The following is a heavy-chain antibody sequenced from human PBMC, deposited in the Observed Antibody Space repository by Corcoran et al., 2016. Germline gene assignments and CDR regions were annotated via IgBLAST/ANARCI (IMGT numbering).Heavy chain of an antibody. D-gene: IGHD6-19*01. CDR2: INHSGST. J-gene: IGHJ4*02. V-gene: IGHV4-34*01. CDR3: ARVTAARGISGFL. CDR1: GGSFSGYY. Sequence: QVQLQQWGAGLLKPSETLSLTCAVYGGSFSGYYWSWIRQPPGKGLEWIGEINHSGSTNYNPSLKSRVTISQDTSKNQFSLKLSHVTAADTAVYYCARVTAARGISGFLWGQGTLVTVSS.